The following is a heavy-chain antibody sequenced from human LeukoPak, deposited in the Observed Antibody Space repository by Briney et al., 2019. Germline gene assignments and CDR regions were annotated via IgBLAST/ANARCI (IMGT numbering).Heavy chain of an antibody. CDR1: GFTFSTYG. V-gene: IGHV3-30*03. CDR3: ARANYDYVWGSYRSYAFDI. J-gene: IGHJ3*02. D-gene: IGHD3-16*02. Sequence: PGESLRLSCAASGFTFSTYGMHWVRQAPGKVLEWVAVISYDGSNKYYADSVKGRFTISRDNSKNTLYLQMNSLRAEDTAVYYCARANYDYVWGSYRSYAFDIWGQGTMVTVSS. CDR2: ISYDGSNK.